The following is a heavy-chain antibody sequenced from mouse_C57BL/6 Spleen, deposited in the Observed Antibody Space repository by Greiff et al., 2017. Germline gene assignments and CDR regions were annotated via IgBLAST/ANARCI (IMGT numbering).Heavy chain of an antibody. Sequence: EVKLMESGGGLVKPGGSLKLSCAASGFTFSSYAMSWVRQTPEKRLEWVATISDGGSYTYYPDNVKGRFTISRDNAKNNLYLQMSHLKSEDTAMYYCARGDLYWYFDVWGTGTTVTVSS. CDR3: ARGDLYWYFDV. CDR1: GFTFSSYA. J-gene: IGHJ1*03. CDR2: ISDGGSYT. V-gene: IGHV5-4*03.